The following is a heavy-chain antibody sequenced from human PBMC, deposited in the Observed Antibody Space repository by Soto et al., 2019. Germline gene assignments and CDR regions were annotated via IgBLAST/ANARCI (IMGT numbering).Heavy chain of an antibody. CDR1: GSTFSSFA. D-gene: IGHD3-10*01. CDR2: ISGSGGST. J-gene: IGHJ4*02. Sequence: PGRSLRFPCAASGSTFSSFAMSWVRQYPGKGLGWVSTISGSGGSTYYADAVKGRFTISRDNSMGPLYLQMKCLRVEDTAIYYCAKEVSLGSNVHIVYWGQGALVTGSS. V-gene: IGHV3-23*01. CDR3: AKEVSLGSNVHIVY.